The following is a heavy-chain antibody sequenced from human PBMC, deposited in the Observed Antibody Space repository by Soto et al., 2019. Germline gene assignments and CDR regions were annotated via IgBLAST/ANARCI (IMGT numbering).Heavy chain of an antibody. CDR2: INHSGST. J-gene: IGHJ4*02. CDR1: GGSFSGYY. V-gene: IGHV4-34*01. D-gene: IGHD5-12*01. CDR3: AREGLSEMARFDY. Sequence: PSETLSLTCAVYGGSFSGYYWSWIRQPPGKGLEWIGEINHSGSTNYNPSLKSRVTISVDTSKNQFSLKLSSVTAADTAVYYCAREGLSEMARFDYWGQGTLVTVSS.